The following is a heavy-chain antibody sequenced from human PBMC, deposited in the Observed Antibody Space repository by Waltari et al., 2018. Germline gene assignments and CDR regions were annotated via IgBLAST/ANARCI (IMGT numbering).Heavy chain of an antibody. CDR2: SNPRGGST. Sequence: QVQLVQSGAEVKKPGASVKVSCKASGYTFTSYYMHWVRQAPGQGLEWMVISNPRGGSTSYAQKFQGRVTMTRDTSTSTVYMELSSLRSEDTAVYYCARETVTKYYGMDVWGQGTTVTVSS. J-gene: IGHJ6*02. CDR1: GYTFTSYY. V-gene: IGHV1-46*01. CDR3: ARETVTKYYGMDV. D-gene: IGHD4-4*01.